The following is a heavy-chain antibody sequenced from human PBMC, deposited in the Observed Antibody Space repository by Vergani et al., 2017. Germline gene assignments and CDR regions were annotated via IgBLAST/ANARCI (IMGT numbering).Heavy chain of an antibody. D-gene: IGHD3-22*01. V-gene: IGHV4-34*01. J-gene: IGHJ5*02. CDR2: INHSGST. CDR1: GGSFSGYY. CDR3: ARGRGRVVVITDNWFDP. Sequence: QVQLQQWGAGLLKPSETLSLTCAVYGGSFSGYYWSWIRQPPGKGLEWIGEINHSGSTNYNPSLKSRVTISVDTSKNQFSLKLSSVTAADTAVYYCARGRGRVVVITDNWFDPWGQGTLVTVSS.